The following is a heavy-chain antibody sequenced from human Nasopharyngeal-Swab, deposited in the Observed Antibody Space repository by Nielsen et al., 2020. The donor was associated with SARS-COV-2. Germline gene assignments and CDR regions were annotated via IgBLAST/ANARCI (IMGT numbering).Heavy chain of an antibody. Sequence: SQTLSLTCAVYGGSFSGYYWSWIRQPPGKGLEWIGYIYYSGSTNYNPSLKSRVTISVDTSKNQFSLKLSSVTAADTAVYYCARGWIAARPHYYYYYGMDVWGQGTTVTVSS. CDR3: ARGWIAARPHYYYYYGMDV. V-gene: IGHV4-59*01. CDR1: GGSFSGYY. CDR2: IYYSGST. J-gene: IGHJ6*02. D-gene: IGHD6-6*01.